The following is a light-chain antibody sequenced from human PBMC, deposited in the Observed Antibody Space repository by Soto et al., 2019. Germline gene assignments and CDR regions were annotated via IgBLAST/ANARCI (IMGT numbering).Light chain of an antibody. CDR2: EVS. J-gene: IGLJ7*01. Sequence: QSGLTQPASVSGSPGQSIAISRTGTSSDVVTYKYVSWYQQHPGKAPKLMIYEVSIRPSGVSDRFSGSKSGNTASLTISGLRPEDEAYYYCCSYAGSTTRVVFGGGTQLTVL. CDR1: SSDVVTYKY. V-gene: IGLV2-14*01. CDR3: CSYAGSTTRVV.